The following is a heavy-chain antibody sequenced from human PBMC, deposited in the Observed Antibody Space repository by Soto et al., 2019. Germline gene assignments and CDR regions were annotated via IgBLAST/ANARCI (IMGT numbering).Heavy chain of an antibody. J-gene: IGHJ4*02. Sequence: QITLKESGPTLVKPTQTLTVTCSFSGFSLTTSAAGVVWIRQTPRKALEWLEVIYGHGNEQYSPSLNNRLTITKDTSKKQVVLTMTNMDPLDTATYYCAHISYSGTYYFDSWGQGTLVTVYS. CDR3: AHISYSGTYYFDS. D-gene: IGHD1-26*01. CDR1: GFSLTTSAAG. CDR2: IYGHGNE. V-gene: IGHV2-5*01.